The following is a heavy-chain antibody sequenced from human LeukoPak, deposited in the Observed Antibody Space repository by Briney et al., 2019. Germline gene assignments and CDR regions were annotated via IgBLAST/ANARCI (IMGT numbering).Heavy chain of an antibody. CDR1: GYSISSGYY. D-gene: IGHD6-6*01. J-gene: IGHJ4*02. CDR2: IYHSGST. Sequence: SETLSLTCTVSGYSISSGYYWGWIRQPPGKGLEWIGSIYHSGSTYYNPSLKSRVTISVDTSKNQLSLKLSSVTAADTAVYYCARGGLRAAARRGVDYWGQGTLVTVSS. V-gene: IGHV4-38-2*02. CDR3: ARGGLRAAARRGVDY.